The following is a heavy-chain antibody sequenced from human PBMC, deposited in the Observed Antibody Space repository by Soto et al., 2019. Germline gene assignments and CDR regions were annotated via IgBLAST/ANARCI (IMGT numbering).Heavy chain of an antibody. Sequence: QVQLEQSGSEVKKSGSSVKVSCKASGYSFSSHAITWVRQAPGQGLEWMGGIIPVFGTPSYEQKFQGRVTISADKSTNTFYLELRSLRSADTAVYYCARGGALSTSWYWGNGLDSWGQGTQVTVSS. D-gene: IGHD6-13*01. J-gene: IGHJ4*02. V-gene: IGHV1-69*06. CDR3: ARGGALSTSWYWGNGLDS. CDR2: IIPVFGTP. CDR1: GYSFSSHA.